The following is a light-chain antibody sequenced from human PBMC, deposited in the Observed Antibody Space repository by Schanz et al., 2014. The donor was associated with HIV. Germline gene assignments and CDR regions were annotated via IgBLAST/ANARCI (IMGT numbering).Light chain of an antibody. V-gene: IGLV2-14*03. CDR3: SSLSTSGAPL. J-gene: IGLJ1*01. Sequence: QSALTQPASVFGSPGQSITISCTGTSSDVGGYNYVSWYQQHPGEAPKLMIYDVNNRPSGVSNRFSGSKSGNTASLTISGLQAEDEADYYCSSLSTSGAPLFGTGTKLTVL. CDR1: SSDVGGYNY. CDR2: DVN.